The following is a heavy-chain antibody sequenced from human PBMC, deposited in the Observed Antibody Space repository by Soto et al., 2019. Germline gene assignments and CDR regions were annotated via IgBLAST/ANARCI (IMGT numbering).Heavy chain of an antibody. J-gene: IGHJ4*02. Sequence: GGSLRLSCAASGLTFSSYAMSWVRQAPGKGLEWVSAISGSGGSTYYADSVKGRFTISRVNSKNTLYLQMNSLRAEDTAVYYCAKDREMATAQDDYWGQGTLVTVSS. D-gene: IGHD5-18*01. CDR3: AKDREMATAQDDY. V-gene: IGHV3-23*01. CDR2: ISGSGGST. CDR1: GLTFSSYA.